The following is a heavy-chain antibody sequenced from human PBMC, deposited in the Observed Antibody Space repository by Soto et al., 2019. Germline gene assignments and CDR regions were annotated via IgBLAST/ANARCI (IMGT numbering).Heavy chain of an antibody. CDR1: GGTFSSYA. J-gene: IGHJ6*02. V-gene: IGHV1-69*12. D-gene: IGHD1-26*01. Sequence: QVQLVQSGAEVKKPGSSVKVSCKASGGTFSSYAISWVRQAPGQGLEWMGGIIPIFGTADYAQKFQGRVAITADASRSTAYMELSSLRSEDTAVYYCASGWGPSYCYGMDVWGQGTTVTVSS. CDR3: ASGWGPSYCYGMDV. CDR2: IIPIFGTA.